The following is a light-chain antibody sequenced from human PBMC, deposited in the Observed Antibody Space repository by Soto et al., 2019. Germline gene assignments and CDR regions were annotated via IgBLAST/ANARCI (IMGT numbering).Light chain of an antibody. CDR3: VLYMGSGISV. CDR1: SGSVSTSYY. J-gene: IGLJ2*01. CDR2: STN. Sequence: QAVVTQEPSFSVSPGGTVTLTCGLSSGSVSTSYYPSWYQQTPGQAPRTLIYSTNTRSSGVPDCCSGSILGNKAALTITGAQADDESDYYCVLYMGSGISVFGGRTKLTVL. V-gene: IGLV8-61*02.